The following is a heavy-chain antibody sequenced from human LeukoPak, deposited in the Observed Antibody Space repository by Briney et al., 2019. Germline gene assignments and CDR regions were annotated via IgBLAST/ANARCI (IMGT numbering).Heavy chain of an antibody. J-gene: IGHJ4*02. CDR2: IKEDGSAK. CDR3: VRDSPGYGAYDFD. V-gene: IGHV3-7*01. D-gene: IGHD5-12*01. CDR1: GFTFSSYW. Sequence: PGGSLRLSCAASGFTFSSYWMSWVRQAPWKGLEWVANIKEDGSAKYYVDSVKGRFTISRDNAKNSLYLQMNNLSAEDTAVYYCVRDSPGYGAYDFDWGQGTLVTVSS.